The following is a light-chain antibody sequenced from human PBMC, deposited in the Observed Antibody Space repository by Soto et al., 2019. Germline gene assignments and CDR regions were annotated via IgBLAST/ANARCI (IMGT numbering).Light chain of an antibody. CDR2: AAS. J-gene: IGKJ3*01. V-gene: IGKV1-27*01. Sequence: DIQMTQSPSSLSASVGDRVTITCRASQAISNYLAWYQQNPGKVPTLLIYAASTLQSGVPSRFSGSGSGTDFTLTISSLQPEDVATYYCQKYNSGPFTFGPGTKVDIK. CDR3: QKYNSGPFT. CDR1: QAISNY.